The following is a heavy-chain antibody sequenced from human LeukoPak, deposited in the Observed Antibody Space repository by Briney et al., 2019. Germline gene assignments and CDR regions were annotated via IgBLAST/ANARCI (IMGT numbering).Heavy chain of an antibody. Sequence: GGSLRLSCAASGFTLSDYWMSWVRQAPGKGLEWVANMDQDGSEENYVDSVKGRFTISRDDAKNSLYLQMSSLRAEDTAVYYCARESTEERPGCWGQGTLVTVSS. V-gene: IGHV3-7*01. CDR2: MDQDGSEE. D-gene: IGHD1-1*01. CDR3: ARESTEERPGC. J-gene: IGHJ4*02. CDR1: GFTLSDYW.